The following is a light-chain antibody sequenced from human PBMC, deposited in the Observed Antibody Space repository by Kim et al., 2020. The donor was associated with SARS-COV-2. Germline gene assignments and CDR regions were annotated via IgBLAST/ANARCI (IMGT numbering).Light chain of an antibody. J-gene: IGLJ2*01. V-gene: IGLV3-1*01. CDR1: KLGDKY. CDR2: QDK. Sequence: YELTQPPSVSVSPGQTASITCSGDKLGDKYASWYQQKPGQSPVVVIYQDKNRPSGIPERFSGSSSGNTATLTISETQAMDEADYYCQAWDSNTVVFGGGTQLTVL. CDR3: QAWDSNTVV.